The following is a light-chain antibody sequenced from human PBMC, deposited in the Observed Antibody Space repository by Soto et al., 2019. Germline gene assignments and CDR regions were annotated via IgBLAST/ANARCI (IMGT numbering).Light chain of an antibody. CDR3: SSYTTSNTYV. J-gene: IGLJ1*01. V-gene: IGLV2-14*01. CDR1: SSDIGVYNY. Sequence: QSALAQPASVSGSPGQSITFSCTGTSSDIGVYNYVSWYQQHPGKAPKLMIYEVNNRPSGVSNRFSGSKSGNTASLTISGLQAEDEPHYYCSSYTTSNTYVFGTGTKVTVL. CDR2: EVN.